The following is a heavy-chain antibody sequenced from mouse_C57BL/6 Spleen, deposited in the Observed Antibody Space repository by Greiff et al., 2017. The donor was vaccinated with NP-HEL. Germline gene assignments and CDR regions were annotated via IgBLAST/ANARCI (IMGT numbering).Heavy chain of an antibody. CDR2: IYPRSGNT. CDR1: GYTFTSYS. CDR3: ARRDPGGAMDY. V-gene: IGHV1-81*01. Sequence: VQLQQSGAELARPGASVKLSCKASGYTFTSYSISWVKQRTGQGLEWIGEIYPRSGNTYYNEKFKGKATLTADKSSSTAYMELRSLTSEDSAVYFCARRDPGGAMDYWGQGTSVTVSS. J-gene: IGHJ4*01.